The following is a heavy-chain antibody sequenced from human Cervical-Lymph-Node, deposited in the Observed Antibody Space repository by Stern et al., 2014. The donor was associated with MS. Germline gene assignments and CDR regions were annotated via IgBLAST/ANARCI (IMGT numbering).Heavy chain of an antibody. Sequence: VQLVESGGGVVQPGRSLRLSCAASGFTFSSYGMHWVRQAPGKGLEWVAVISYDGSNKYYADSVKGRFTISRDNSKNTLYLQMNSLRAEDTAVYYCAKDVRWQQLVLVYWGQGTLVTVSS. CDR2: ISYDGSNK. D-gene: IGHD6-13*01. CDR3: AKDVRWQQLVLVY. V-gene: IGHV3-30*18. CDR1: GFTFSSYG. J-gene: IGHJ4*02.